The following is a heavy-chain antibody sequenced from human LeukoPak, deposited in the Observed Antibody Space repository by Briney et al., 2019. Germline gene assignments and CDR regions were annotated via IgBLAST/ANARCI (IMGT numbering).Heavy chain of an antibody. CDR1: GFTFSSYW. V-gene: IGHV3-7*01. Sequence: GGSLRLSCAASGFTFSSYWMSWVRQAPGKGLEWVANIKQDGSEKYYVDSVKGRFTISRDNAKNSLYLQMNSLRAEDTAVYYCAGVSMVRGVIINSWFDPWGQGTLVTVSS. J-gene: IGHJ5*02. CDR2: IKQDGSEK. D-gene: IGHD3-10*01. CDR3: AGVSMVRGVIINSWFDP.